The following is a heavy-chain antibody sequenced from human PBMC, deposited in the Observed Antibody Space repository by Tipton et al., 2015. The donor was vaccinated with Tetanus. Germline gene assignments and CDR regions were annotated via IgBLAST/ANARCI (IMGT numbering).Heavy chain of an antibody. CDR1: GFTFSNYA. J-gene: IGHJ3*02. Sequence: SLRLSCTVSGFTFSNYAVSWVRQAPGKGLEWVSAISEGGGSTYYADSEKGRFTIFRDNSKNTLYLQMNSLRAEDTAVYYCTRGYYRDDVFDIWGQGAMVTVSS. CDR2: ISEGGGST. D-gene: IGHD3-3*01. V-gene: IGHV3-23*01. CDR3: TRGYYRDDVFDI.